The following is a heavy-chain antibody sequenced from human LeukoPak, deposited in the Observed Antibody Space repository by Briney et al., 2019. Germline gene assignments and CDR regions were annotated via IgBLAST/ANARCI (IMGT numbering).Heavy chain of an antibody. Sequence: GGSLRLSCVVSGITVSNYGMSWVRQAPGKGLEWVSNISGSGGGTAYADSVKGRFTISRDNSKNILHLQMNSHRGEDTAIYFCGKRGMVIRGIFVPGFHKEASSFDPWGQGTLVTVSS. D-gene: IGHD2-21*01. CDR2: ISGSGGGT. CDR1: GITVSNYG. CDR3: GKRGMVIRGIFVPGFHKEASSFDP. J-gene: IGHJ5*02. V-gene: IGHV3-23*01.